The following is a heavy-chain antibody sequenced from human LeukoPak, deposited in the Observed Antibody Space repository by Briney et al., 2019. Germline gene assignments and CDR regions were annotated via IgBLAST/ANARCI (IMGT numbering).Heavy chain of an antibody. V-gene: IGHV3-7*03. J-gene: IGHJ6*03. Sequence: GGSLRLSCAASGFPFSSYWMSWVRQAPGKGLGWVANIKQDGGEIFYVDSVKGRFTISRDNAKNSLYLQMNSLRADDTAVYYCAKDRNYYYMDVWGKGTTVTVSS. CDR3: AKDRNYYYMDV. CDR2: IKQDGGEI. CDR1: GFPFSSYW.